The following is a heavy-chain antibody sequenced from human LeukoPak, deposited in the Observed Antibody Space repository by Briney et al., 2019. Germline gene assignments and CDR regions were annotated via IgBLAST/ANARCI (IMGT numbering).Heavy chain of an antibody. J-gene: IGHJ4*02. CDR1: GGSISSYY. CDR2: IYYSGST. CDR3: ARQAWGDYYDSSGYYYDY. Sequence: SETLSLTCTVSGGSISSYYWSWIRQPPGKGLEWIGYIYYSGSTNYNPSLKSRVTISVDTSENQFSLKLSSVTAADTAVYYCARQAWGDYYDSSGYYYDYWGQGTLVTVSS. D-gene: IGHD3-22*01. V-gene: IGHV4-59*08.